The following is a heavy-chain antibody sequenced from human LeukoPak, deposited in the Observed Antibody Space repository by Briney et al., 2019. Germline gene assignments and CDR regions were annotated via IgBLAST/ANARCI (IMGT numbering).Heavy chain of an antibody. CDR3: ARLAIAARLFDY. J-gene: IGHJ4*02. Sequence: SETLSLTCAVYGGSFSGYYWSWIRQPPGKGLEWIGEIYHSGSTNYNSSLKSRVTISVDKSKNQFSLKLSSVTAADTAMYYCARLAIAARLFDYWGQGTLVTVSS. V-gene: IGHV4-34*01. D-gene: IGHD6-6*01. CDR2: IYHSGST. CDR1: GGSFSGYY.